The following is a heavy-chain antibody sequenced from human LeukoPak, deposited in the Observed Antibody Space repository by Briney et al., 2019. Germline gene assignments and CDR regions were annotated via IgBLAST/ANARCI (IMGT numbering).Heavy chain of an antibody. Sequence: SQTLSLTCTVSGGSISSGSNFWSWIRQPAGKGLEWIGRINTRGDTNYNPSLKSRVTISLDTSKNQFSLKLSSVTAADTAVYYCGGDPATGYTSEAWLDSWGQGTQVTVSS. CDR3: GGDPATGYTSEAWLDS. J-gene: IGHJ5*01. D-gene: IGHD5-12*01. CDR2: INTRGDT. CDR1: GGSISSGSNF. V-gene: IGHV4-61*02.